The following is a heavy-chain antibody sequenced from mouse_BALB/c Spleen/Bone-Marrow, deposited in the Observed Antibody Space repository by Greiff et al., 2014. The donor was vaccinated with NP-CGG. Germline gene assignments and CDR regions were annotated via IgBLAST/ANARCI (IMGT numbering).Heavy chain of an antibody. CDR1: GYAFTDYL. J-gene: IGHJ2*01. D-gene: IGHD2-3*01. CDR3: ARYDGYLDY. CDR2: INPGSGST. Sequence: QVQLQQSGAELVRPGTSVKVSCKASGYAFTDYLMEWLRQRPGQGLEWIGVINPGSGSTNYNEKFKDKATLTADKSSSTAYMQLSSLTSDDSAVYFCARYDGYLDYWGQGTILPVSS. V-gene: IGHV1-54*01.